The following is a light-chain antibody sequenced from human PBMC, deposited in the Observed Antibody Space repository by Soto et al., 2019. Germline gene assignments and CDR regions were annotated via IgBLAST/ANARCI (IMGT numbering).Light chain of an antibody. V-gene: IGLV2-14*01. CDR3: SSYTSSSTLYV. CDR1: SSDVGGYNY. CDR2: DVS. J-gene: IGLJ1*01. Sequence: QSVLTQPAYVSRSPGHSMTISCTGTSSDVGGYNYVSWYQQHPGKAPKLMIYDVSNRPSGVSNRFSGSKSGNTASLTISGLQAEDEADYYCSSYTSSSTLYVFGTGTKVTV.